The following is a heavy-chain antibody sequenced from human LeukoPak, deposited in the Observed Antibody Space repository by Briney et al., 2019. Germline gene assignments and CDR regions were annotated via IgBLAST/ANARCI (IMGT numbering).Heavy chain of an antibody. CDR1: GGSISSYY. CDR2: IYYSGST. D-gene: IGHD5-24*01. Sequence: SETLSLTCTVSGGSISSYYWSWTRQPPGKGLEWIGYIYYSGSTNYNPSLKSRVTISVDTSKNQFSLKLSSVTAADTAVYYRASPRRDGYNSGDAFDIWGQGTMVTVSS. V-gene: IGHV4-59*08. J-gene: IGHJ3*02. CDR3: ASPRRDGYNSGDAFDI.